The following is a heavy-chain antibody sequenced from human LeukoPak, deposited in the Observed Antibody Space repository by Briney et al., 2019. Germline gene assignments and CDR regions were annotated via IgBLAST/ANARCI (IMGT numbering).Heavy chain of an antibody. D-gene: IGHD6-13*01. CDR3: ARENRFVYSSSFDY. Sequence: SETLSLTCAVYGGSFSGYYWSWIRQPPGKGLEWLGEINHSGSTNYNPSLKSRVTISVDTSKNQFSLKLSSVTAADTAVYYCARENRFVYSSSFDYWGQGTLVTVSS. J-gene: IGHJ4*02. V-gene: IGHV4-34*01. CDR1: GGSFSGYY. CDR2: INHSGST.